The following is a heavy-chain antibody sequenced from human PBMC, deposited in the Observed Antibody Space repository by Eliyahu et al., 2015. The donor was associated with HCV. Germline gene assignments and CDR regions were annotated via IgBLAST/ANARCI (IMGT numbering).Heavy chain of an antibody. J-gene: IGHJ5*02. CDR1: GFXFSSYA. CDR3: AKDRDSSSKPNWFDP. Sequence: EVQLLESGGGLVQPGGSLRLSCAASGFXFSSYAMSWVRQAPGKGLEWVSTISGSGGSTYYADSVKGRFTISRDNSKNTLYLQMNSLRAEDTAVYFCAKDRDSSSKPNWFDPWGQGTLVTVSS. V-gene: IGHV3-23*01. CDR2: ISGSGGST. D-gene: IGHD6-13*01.